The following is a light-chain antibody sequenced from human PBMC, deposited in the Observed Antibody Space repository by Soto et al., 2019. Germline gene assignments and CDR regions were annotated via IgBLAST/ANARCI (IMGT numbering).Light chain of an antibody. CDR3: SSYTSSSTVV. CDR2: DVS. V-gene: IGLV2-14*01. J-gene: IGLJ2*01. CDR1: SSDVGTYNY. Sequence: QSALTQPASVSGSPGQSITISCTGSSSDVGTYNYVSWYQQHAGKVPKLMIYDVSNRPSGISDRFSGSKSGNTASLTISGLQAEGEADYYCSSYTSSSTVVFGGGTTLTVL.